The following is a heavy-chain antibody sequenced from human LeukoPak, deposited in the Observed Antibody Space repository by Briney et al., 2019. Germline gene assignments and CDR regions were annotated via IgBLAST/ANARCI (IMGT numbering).Heavy chain of an antibody. J-gene: IGHJ4*02. CDR2: ISGSGGST. Sequence: GGSLRLSCAASGFTFSDHYMHWVRQAPGKGLEWVSAISGSGGSTYYADSVKGRFTISRDNSKNTLYLQMNSLRAEDTAVYYCASDRSYCSGGSCLGGYFDYWGQGTLVTVSS. D-gene: IGHD2-15*01. CDR3: ASDRSYCSGGSCLGGYFDY. V-gene: IGHV3-23*01. CDR1: GFTFSDHY.